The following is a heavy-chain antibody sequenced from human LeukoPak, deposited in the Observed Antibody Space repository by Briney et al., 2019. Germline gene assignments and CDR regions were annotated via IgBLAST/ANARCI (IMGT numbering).Heavy chain of an antibody. D-gene: IGHD3-10*01. V-gene: IGHV3-33*01. Sequence: GGSLRLSCAASGFTFSSYGMRWVRQAPGKGLEWVAVIWYDGSNKYYADSVKGRFTISRDNSKNTLYLQMNSLRAEDTAVYYCARDRMVRGVIAGYFDYWGQGTLVTVSS. CDR2: IWYDGSNK. CDR1: GFTFSSYG. J-gene: IGHJ4*02. CDR3: ARDRMVRGVIAGYFDY.